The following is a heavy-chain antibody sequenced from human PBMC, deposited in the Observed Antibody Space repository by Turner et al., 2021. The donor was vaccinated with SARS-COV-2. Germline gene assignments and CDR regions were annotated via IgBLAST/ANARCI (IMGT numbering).Heavy chain of an antibody. CDR3: ARGEIRGVTGDY. Sequence: EVQLVQSGGGLVQPGVSLRPSCTASGFTVSNNYMSWVRQGPGKGLEWVSLIYSGGTTKYADSVKGRFTISRDNSKNTLYLQMNSLRAEDTAVYYCARGEIRGVTGDYWGRGTLVTVSS. D-gene: IGHD3-10*01. CDR2: IYSGGTT. CDR1: GFTVSNNY. V-gene: IGHV3-66*01. J-gene: IGHJ4*02.